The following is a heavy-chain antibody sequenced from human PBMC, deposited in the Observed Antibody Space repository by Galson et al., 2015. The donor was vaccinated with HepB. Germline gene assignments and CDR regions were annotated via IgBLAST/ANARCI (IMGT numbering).Heavy chain of an antibody. CDR3: ARAAKMRNPRGGIWGY. D-gene: IGHD3-16*01. V-gene: IGHV3-11*01. CDR1: GFTFSDYY. CDR2: ISSSGSTI. J-gene: IGHJ4*02. Sequence: SLRLSCAASGFTFSDYYMSWIRQAPGKGLGWVSYISSSGSTIYYADSVKGRFTISRDNAKNSLYLQMNSLRAEDTAVYYCARAAKMRNPRGGIWGYWGQGTLVTVSS.